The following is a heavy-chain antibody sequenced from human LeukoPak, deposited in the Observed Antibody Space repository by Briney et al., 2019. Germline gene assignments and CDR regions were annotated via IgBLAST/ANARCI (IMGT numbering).Heavy chain of an antibody. CDR1: GYIFSSYW. J-gene: IGHJ3*02. Sequence: GESLKISCKGSGYIFSSYWITWVRQMPGKGLEWMGRIDPSDSYTNYSPSFQGHVTLSADKSISTAYLQWSSLRASDTAMYYCARHGPQGIAAPFGIWGQGTMVTVSA. V-gene: IGHV5-10-1*01. CDR2: IDPSDSYT. CDR3: ARHGPQGIAAPFGI. D-gene: IGHD6-13*01.